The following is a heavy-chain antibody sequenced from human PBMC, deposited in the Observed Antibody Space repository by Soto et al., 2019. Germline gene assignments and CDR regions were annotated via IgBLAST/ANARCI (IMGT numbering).Heavy chain of an antibody. CDR2: IDPSDSYT. J-gene: IGHJ4*02. V-gene: IGHV5-10-1*03. Sequence: EVQLVQSGAEVKKPGESLRTSCKGSGYSFTTYWISWVRQMPGKGLEWMGRIDPSDSYTNYSPSFQGHVTISADKSISTAYLQWSSLKASDTAMYYCARLPDIVVVVAATTIWGQGTLVTVSS. D-gene: IGHD2-15*01. CDR3: ARLPDIVVVVAATTI. CDR1: GYSFTTYW.